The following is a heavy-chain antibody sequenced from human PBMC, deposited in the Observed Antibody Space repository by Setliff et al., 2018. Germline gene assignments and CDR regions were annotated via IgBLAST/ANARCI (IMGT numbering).Heavy chain of an antibody. D-gene: IGHD3-22*01. CDR2: ISAYNGNT. Sequence: ASVKVSCKASGYTFTSYGISWVRQAPGQGLEWMGWISAYNGNTNYAQKLQGRVTMTMDTSTGTAYMELRSLRSDDTAVYICAYDSSGYYPGYWGPGTLVTVSS. CDR3: AYDSSGYYPGY. V-gene: IGHV1-18*01. J-gene: IGHJ4*02. CDR1: GYTFTSYG.